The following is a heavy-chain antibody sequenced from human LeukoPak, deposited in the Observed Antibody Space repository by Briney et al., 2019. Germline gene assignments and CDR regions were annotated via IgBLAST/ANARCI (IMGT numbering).Heavy chain of an antibody. CDR3: ARRQYCGGDCDYYYGMDV. V-gene: IGHV4-4*02. J-gene: IGHJ6*02. D-gene: IGHD2-21*02. CDR2: IYHSGST. Sequence: SGTLSLTCAVSGGSISSSNWWSWVRQPPGKGLEWIGEIYHSGSTNYNPSLKSRVTISVDKSKNQFSLKLSSVTAADTAVYYCARRQYCGGDCDYYYGMDVWGQGTTVTVSS. CDR1: GGSISSSNW.